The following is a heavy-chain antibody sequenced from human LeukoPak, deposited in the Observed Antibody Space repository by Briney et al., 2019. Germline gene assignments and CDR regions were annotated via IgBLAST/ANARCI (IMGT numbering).Heavy chain of an antibody. CDR3: AREFWADCSGGSCLDYYHYYMDV. D-gene: IGHD2-15*01. CDR2: IIPIFGTA. Sequence: EASVKVSCKASGGTFSSYAISWVRQAPGQGLEWMGRIIPIFGTANYAQKFQGRVTITTDESTSTAYMELSSLRSEDTAVYYCAREFWADCSGGSCLDYYHYYMDVWGKGTTVTVSS. V-gene: IGHV1-69*05. CDR1: GGTFSSYA. J-gene: IGHJ6*03.